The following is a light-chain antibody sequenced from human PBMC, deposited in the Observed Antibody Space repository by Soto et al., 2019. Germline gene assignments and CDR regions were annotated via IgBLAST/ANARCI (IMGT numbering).Light chain of an antibody. CDR3: QQRSNWPSIT. CDR1: QSVGTY. J-gene: IGKJ5*01. CDR2: DAS. V-gene: IGKV3-11*01. Sequence: DIVLTQSPATLSLSPGERATLSCRASQSVGTYLAWSQHKPGQGPRLLIYDASSRASGIPARFSGSGSGTDFTLTISILEPEDFAVYHCQQRSNWPSITFGQGTRLE.